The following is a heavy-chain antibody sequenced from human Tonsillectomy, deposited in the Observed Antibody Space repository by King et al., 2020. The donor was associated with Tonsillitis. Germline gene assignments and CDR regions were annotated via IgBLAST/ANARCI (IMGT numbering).Heavy chain of an antibody. CDR1: GFTFCSYG. D-gene: IGHD3-10*02. CDR3: AKDSGVLVCLDV. CDR2: ISYDGSNK. J-gene: IGHJ6*02. V-gene: IGHV3-30*18. Sequence: VQLVESGGGVVQPGRSLRLPCAASGFTFCSYGMHWVRQAPGKGLEWVAGISYDGSNKYYADSVKGRFTISRDNSKNTLYLQMNSLRAEDSAVYYCAKDSGVLVCLDVWGQGTTVTVSS.